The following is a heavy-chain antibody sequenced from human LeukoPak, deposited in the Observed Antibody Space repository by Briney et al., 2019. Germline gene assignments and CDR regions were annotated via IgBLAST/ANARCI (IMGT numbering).Heavy chain of an antibody. CDR1: GGSISSYY. V-gene: IGHV4-59*08. CDR2: IYYSGST. J-gene: IGHJ4*02. CDR3: ARHPSAAAPLDY. Sequence: SETLSLTCTVSGGSISSYYWSWIRQPPGKGLEWIGYIYYSGSTNCNPSLKSRVTISVDTSKNQFSLKLSSVTAADTAVYYCARHPSAAAPLDYWGQGTLVTVSS. D-gene: IGHD2-2*01.